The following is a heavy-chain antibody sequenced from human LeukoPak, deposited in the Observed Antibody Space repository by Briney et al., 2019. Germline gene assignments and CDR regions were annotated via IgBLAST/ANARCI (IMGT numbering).Heavy chain of an antibody. J-gene: IGHJ4*02. V-gene: IGHV3-7*01. CDR2: IKHDGSEK. Sequence: PGGSLRLSCAASGFTFSTYWMSWVRQAPGKGLEGVANIKHDGSEKYYVDSVKGRFTISRDNAKNSLYLQMNSLRAEDTAVYYCTRESDHSNYPGTFDHWGQGTRVTVSS. CDR1: GFTFSTYW. CDR3: TRESDHSNYPGTFDH. D-gene: IGHD4-11*01.